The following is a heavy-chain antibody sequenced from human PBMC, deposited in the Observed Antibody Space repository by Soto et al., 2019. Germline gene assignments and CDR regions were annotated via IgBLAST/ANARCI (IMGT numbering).Heavy chain of an antibody. CDR3: ARGREYSSSMWLSILYYYYGMDV. CDR2: IIPIFGTA. J-gene: IGHJ6*02. CDR1: GGTFSSYA. D-gene: IGHD6-6*01. Sequence: SVKVSCKASGGTFSSYAISWVRQAPGQGLEWMGGIIPIFGTANYAQKFQGSVTITADESTSTAYMELSSLRSEDTAVYYCARGREYSSSMWLSILYYYYGMDVWGQGTTVTVSS. V-gene: IGHV1-69*13.